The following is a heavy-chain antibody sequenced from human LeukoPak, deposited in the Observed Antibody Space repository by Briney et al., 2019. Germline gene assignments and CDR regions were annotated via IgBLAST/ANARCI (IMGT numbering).Heavy chain of an antibody. CDR3: ARDRGGSYSAIDY. J-gene: IGHJ4*02. V-gene: IGHV3-48*04. CDR1: GFTFSSYS. D-gene: IGHD1-26*01. Sequence: QPGGSLRLSCAASGFTFSSYSMNWVRQAPGKGLEWVSFISSSSSTIYYADSVKGRFTISRDNAKNSLYLQMNSLRAEDTAVYYCARDRGGSYSAIDYWGQGTLVTVSP. CDR2: ISSSSSTI.